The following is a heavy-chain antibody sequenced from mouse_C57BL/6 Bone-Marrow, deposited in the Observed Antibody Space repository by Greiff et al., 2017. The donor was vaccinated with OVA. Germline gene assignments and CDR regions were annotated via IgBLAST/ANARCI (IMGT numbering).Heavy chain of an antibody. CDR3: AREDYGSSYPFAY. CDR1: GYTFTSYG. D-gene: IGHD1-1*01. CDR2: IYPRSGNT. Sequence: VQLQQSGAELARPGASVKLSCKASGYTFTSYGIRWVKQRTGQGLAWIGEIYPRSGNTYYNEKFKGKATLTVDKSSSTAYMELRSLTSEDSAVYVCAREDYGSSYPFAYWGQGTLVTVSA. V-gene: IGHV1-81*01. J-gene: IGHJ3*01.